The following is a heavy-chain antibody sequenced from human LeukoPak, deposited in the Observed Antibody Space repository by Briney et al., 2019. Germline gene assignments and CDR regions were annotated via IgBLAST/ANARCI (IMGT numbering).Heavy chain of an antibody. CDR1: GGSFSGYY. Sequence: PSETLSLTCAVYGGSFSGYYWSWIRQPPGKGLEWIGEINHIGSTNYNPSLKSQVTISLATSKNQFSLKLSSVTAADTAVYYCARGSGLNYYDSSGYYASLDYWGQGTLVTVSS. D-gene: IGHD3-22*01. CDR3: ARGSGLNYYDSSGYYASLDY. V-gene: IGHV4-34*01. J-gene: IGHJ4*02. CDR2: INHIGST.